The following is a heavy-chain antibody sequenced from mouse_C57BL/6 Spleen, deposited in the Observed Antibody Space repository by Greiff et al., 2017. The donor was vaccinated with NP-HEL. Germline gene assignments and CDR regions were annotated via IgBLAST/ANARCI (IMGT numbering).Heavy chain of an antibody. CDR1: GYAFSSSW. D-gene: IGHD1-1*01. CDR3: ARSNGSSPAWFAY. CDR2: IYPGAGDT. V-gene: IGHV1-82*01. Sequence: VQLPQSGPELVKPGASVKISCKASGYAFSSSWMNWVKQRPGKGLEWIGRIYPGAGDTNYNGTFKGKATLTADKSSSTAYMQLSSLTSADSAVYFCARSNGSSPAWFAYWGQGTLVTVSA. J-gene: IGHJ3*01.